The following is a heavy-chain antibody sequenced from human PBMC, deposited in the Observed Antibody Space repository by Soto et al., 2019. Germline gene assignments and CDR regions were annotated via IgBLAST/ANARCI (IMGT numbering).Heavy chain of an antibody. V-gene: IGHV3-66*01. CDR3: ARYRLEDCSVHHPVHASDI. J-gene: IGHJ3*02. Sequence: GGSLRLSCAASGFTVSSNYMSWVRQAPGKGLEWVSVIYSGGSTYYADSVKGRFTISRDNSKNTLYLQMNSLRAEDTAVYYCARYRLEDCSVHHPVHASDIPAPATMVTV. CDR2: IYSGGST. D-gene: IGHD2-15*01. CDR1: GFTVSSNY.